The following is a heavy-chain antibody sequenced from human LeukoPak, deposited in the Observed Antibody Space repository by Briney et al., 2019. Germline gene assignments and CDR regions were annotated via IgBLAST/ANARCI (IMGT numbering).Heavy chain of an antibody. Sequence: PSQTLSLTCTVSGGSISSGDYYWSWIRQPPGKGLEWVGYIYYSGSTYYNPSLKSRVTISVDTSKNQFSLKLSSVTAADTAVYYCARGLDDFWSGYTYYFDYWGQGTLVTVSS. CDR3: ARGLDDFWSGYTYYFDY. J-gene: IGHJ4*02. V-gene: IGHV4-30-4*01. CDR1: GGSISSGDYY. D-gene: IGHD3-3*01. CDR2: IYYSGST.